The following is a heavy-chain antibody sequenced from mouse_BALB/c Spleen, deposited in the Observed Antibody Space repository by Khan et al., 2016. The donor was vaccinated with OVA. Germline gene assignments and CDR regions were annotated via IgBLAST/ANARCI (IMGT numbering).Heavy chain of an antibody. CDR3: AIIYYGYDWFTY. CDR2: IWGDGST. CDR1: GLSLTNYG. V-gene: IGHV2-3*01. D-gene: IGHD2-2*01. J-gene: IGHJ3*01. Sequence: VQLVESGPGLVAPSQSLSITCTVSGLSLTNYGISWIRQPPGKGLEWLGVIWGDGSTNYHSAPISRLSINKDNSKSQVFLKLNSLQTDDTATYYCAIIYYGYDWFTYWGQGTLVTVSA.